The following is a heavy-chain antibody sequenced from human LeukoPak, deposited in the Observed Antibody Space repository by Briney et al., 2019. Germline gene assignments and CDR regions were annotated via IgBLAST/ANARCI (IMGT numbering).Heavy chain of an antibody. CDR2: IIPIFGTA. D-gene: IGHD6-13*01. Sequence: ASVKVSCKASGGTFSSYAISWVRQAPGQGLEWMGGIIPIFGTANYAQKFQGRVTITTDESTSTAYMELSSLRSEDTAVYYRAMLESYSSSWQSFDYWGQGTLVTVSS. J-gene: IGHJ4*02. V-gene: IGHV1-69*05. CDR1: GGTFSSYA. CDR3: AMLESYSSSWQSFDY.